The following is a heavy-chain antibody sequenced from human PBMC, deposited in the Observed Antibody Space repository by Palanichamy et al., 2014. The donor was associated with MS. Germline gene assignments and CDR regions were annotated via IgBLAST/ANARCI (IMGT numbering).Heavy chain of an antibody. CDR1: GFTFSTYS. D-gene: IGHD6-13*01. V-gene: IGHV3-21*01. Sequence: EVQLVESGGGLVKPGGSLRLSCSASGFTFSTYSLNWVRQAPGKGLEWVSSISSSSTYIYYADSVKGRFTISRDNAKNSLYLQMNSLRAGDTAVYYCASKGIAAPGSFDNWGQGTLVTVSS. J-gene: IGHJ4*02. CDR3: ASKGIAAPGSFDN. CDR2: ISSSSTYI.